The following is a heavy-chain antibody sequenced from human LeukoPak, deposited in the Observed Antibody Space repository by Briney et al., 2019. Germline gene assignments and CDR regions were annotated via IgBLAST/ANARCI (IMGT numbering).Heavy chain of an antibody. J-gene: IGHJ4*02. V-gene: IGHV7-4-1*02. CDR3: VRDWGVAARAY. Sequence: ASVKVSCKASGYTFTIYAMNWVRQAPGQGLEWMGWINTNTGNPTYAQGFTGRFVFSLDTSVSTAYLQISSLQAEDTAVYYCVRDWGVAARAYWGQGTLVTVSS. CDR2: INTNTGNP. CDR1: GYTFTIYA. D-gene: IGHD6-19*01.